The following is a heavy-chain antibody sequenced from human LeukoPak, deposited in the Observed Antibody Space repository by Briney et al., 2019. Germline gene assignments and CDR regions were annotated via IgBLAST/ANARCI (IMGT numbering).Heavy chain of an antibody. CDR3: ARSRIAVAVNNWFDP. D-gene: IGHD6-19*01. Sequence: GGSLRLSCAASGFTFDDYGMSWVRQAPGKGLEWVSGINWNGGSTGYADSVKGRFTISRDNAKNSLYLQMNSLRAEDTALYYCARSRIAVAVNNWFDPWGQGTLVTVSS. J-gene: IGHJ5*02. V-gene: IGHV3-20*04. CDR2: INWNGGST. CDR1: GFTFDDYG.